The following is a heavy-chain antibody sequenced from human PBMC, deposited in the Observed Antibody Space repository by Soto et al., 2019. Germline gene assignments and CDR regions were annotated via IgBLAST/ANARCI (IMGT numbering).Heavy chain of an antibody. CDR3: ARDQALSYYYDSSGPLYNWFDP. CDR2: INHSGST. Sequence: PSETLSLTCAVYGGSFSGYYWSWIRQPPGKGLEWIGEINHSGSTNYNPSLKSRVTISVDTSKNQFSLKLSSVTAADTAVYYCARDQALSYYYDSSGPLYNWFDPWGQGTLVTVSS. V-gene: IGHV4-34*01. J-gene: IGHJ5*02. CDR1: GGSFSGYY. D-gene: IGHD3-22*01.